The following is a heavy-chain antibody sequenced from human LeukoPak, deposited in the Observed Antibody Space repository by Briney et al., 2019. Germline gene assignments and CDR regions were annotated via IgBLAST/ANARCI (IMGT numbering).Heavy chain of an antibody. J-gene: IGHJ4*02. V-gene: IGHV3-23*01. CDR1: GFTFNYYA. D-gene: IGHD5-18*01. CDR2: ISDNEGRT. Sequence: GGSLRLSCAASGFTFNYYAMSWVRQAPGRGLEWVSGISDNEGRTYYTDSVKGRFTISRDITKNTVFLQMHNLRADDTAVYFCARHDSFIPYWGQGALVTVSS. CDR3: ARHDSFIPY.